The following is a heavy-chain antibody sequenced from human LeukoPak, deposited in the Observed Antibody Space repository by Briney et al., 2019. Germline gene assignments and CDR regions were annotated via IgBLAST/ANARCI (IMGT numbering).Heavy chain of an antibody. Sequence: GGSLRLSCAASGFTFSSYWMSWVRQAPGKGLEWVANIKQDGSEKYYVDSVKGRFTISRDNDKNSLYLQMNSLRAEDTAVYYCARDSMGYDYGWGSYNFGYWGQGTLVTVSS. D-gene: IGHD3-16*01. CDR3: ARDSMGYDYGWGSYNFGY. V-gene: IGHV3-7*01. CDR1: GFTFSSYW. CDR2: IKQDGSEK. J-gene: IGHJ4*02.